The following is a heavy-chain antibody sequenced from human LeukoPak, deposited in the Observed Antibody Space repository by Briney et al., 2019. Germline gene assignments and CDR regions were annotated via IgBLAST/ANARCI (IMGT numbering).Heavy chain of an antibody. D-gene: IGHD2-15*01. J-gene: IGHJ6*02. Sequence: ASVKVSCKASGYTFTGYYMHWVRQAPGQGLEWMGWINPNSGGTNYAQKFQGRVTMTRDTSISTAYMELSRLRSDDTAVYYCARGGHCSGSSCYPTPHYYYYYGVDVWGQGTLVTVSS. CDR3: ARGGHCSGSSCYPTPHYYYYYGVDV. CDR2: INPNSGGT. CDR1: GYTFTGYY. V-gene: IGHV1-2*02.